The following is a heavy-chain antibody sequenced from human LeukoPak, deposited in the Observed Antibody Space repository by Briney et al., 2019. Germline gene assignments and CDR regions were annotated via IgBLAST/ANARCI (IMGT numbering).Heavy chain of an antibody. CDR3: ARAVDYGGNSLPAYFDY. V-gene: IGHV3-21*01. Sequence: GGSLRLSCVASGLTFSSYAMSWVRQAPGKGLEWVSSISSSSSYIYYADSVKGRFTISRDNAKNSLYLQMNSLRAEDTAVYYCARAVDYGGNSLPAYFDYWGQGTLVTVPS. CDR1: GLTFSSYA. D-gene: IGHD4-23*01. J-gene: IGHJ4*02. CDR2: ISSSSSYI.